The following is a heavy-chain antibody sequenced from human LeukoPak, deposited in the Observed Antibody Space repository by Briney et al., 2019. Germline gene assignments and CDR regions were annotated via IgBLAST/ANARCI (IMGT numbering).Heavy chain of an antibody. Sequence: SQTLSLTCAISGDSVSSNSAAWNWIRQSPSRGLEWLGRTYYRSKWYNDYAVSVKSRITINPDTSKNQFSLQLNSVTPEDTAVYYCARMAVAALSVRAPSYYYYYYMDVWGKGTTVTVSS. V-gene: IGHV6-1*01. CDR1: GDSVSSNSAA. CDR3: ARMAVAALSVRAPSYYYYYYMDV. D-gene: IGHD6-19*01. J-gene: IGHJ6*03. CDR2: TYYRSKWYN.